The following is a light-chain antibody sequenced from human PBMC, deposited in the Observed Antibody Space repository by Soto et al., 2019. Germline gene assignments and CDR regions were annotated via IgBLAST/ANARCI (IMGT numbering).Light chain of an antibody. CDR3: QVWNSRSDHLYV. CDR1: NIGTYS. CDR2: DDS. Sequence: SYALTHPPSVSLAPGQTARITCGGNNIGTYSVHWYQQKPGQAPVMVVSDDSDRPSGIPERFSGSNSGNTATLTISRVEPGDEADYYCQVWNSRSDHLYVFGTGTKVTVL. J-gene: IGLJ1*01. V-gene: IGLV3-21*02.